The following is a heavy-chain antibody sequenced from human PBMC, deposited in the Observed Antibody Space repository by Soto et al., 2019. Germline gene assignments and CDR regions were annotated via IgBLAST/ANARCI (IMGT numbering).Heavy chain of an antibody. CDR1: GYTFTSYD. CDR2: MNPNSGNT. J-gene: IGHJ3*02. V-gene: IGHV1-8*01. Sequence: QVQLVQSGAEVKKPGASVKVSCKASGYTFTSYDINWVRQATGPGLEWMGWMNPNSGNTGYAQKFQGRVTMTRNTSISTAYMELSSLRSEDTAVYYCARGINYYASGDDAFDIWGQGTMVTVSS. D-gene: IGHD3-10*01. CDR3: ARGINYYASGDDAFDI.